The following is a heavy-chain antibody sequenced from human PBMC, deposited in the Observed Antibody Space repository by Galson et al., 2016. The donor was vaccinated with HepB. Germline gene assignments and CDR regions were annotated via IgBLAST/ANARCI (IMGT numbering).Heavy chain of an antibody. D-gene: IGHD2-21*02. CDR1: GGSTSGYY. CDR2: IHSCGST. V-gene: IGHV4-59*01. J-gene: IGHJ3*02. CDR3: ARGPTALTDAFDI. Sequence: ETLSLTCSVSGGSTSGYYWTWIRQPPGKGLEWIGFIHSCGSTTYNPSLKSRFTISIDTSINHFFLKLRSVTAADTAVYYCARGPTALTDAFDIWGQGTMVTVSS.